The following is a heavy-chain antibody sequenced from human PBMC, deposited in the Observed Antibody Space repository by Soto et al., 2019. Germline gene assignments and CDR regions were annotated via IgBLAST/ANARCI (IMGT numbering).Heavy chain of an antibody. CDR1: GGSISSYY. J-gene: IGHJ6*02. Sequence: PSETLSLTCTVSGGSISSYYLSWIRQPPGKGLEWIGYIYYSGSTNYNPSLKSRVTISVDTSKNQFSLKLSSVTAADTAVYYCAGRVVRGVSYYYYGMDVWGRGTTVTVSS. CDR3: AGRVVRGVSYYYYGMDV. CDR2: IYYSGST. V-gene: IGHV4-59*01. D-gene: IGHD3-10*01.